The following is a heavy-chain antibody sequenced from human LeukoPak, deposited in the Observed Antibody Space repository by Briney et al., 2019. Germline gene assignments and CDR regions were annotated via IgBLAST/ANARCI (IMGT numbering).Heavy chain of an antibody. CDR3: ARERPSSTGNWFDP. Sequence: SETLSLTCTVSGGSISSGDNYWSWIRQPPGKGPEWIGYIYYSGSTYYNPSLKSRVTISVDTSKNHFSLKLSSVTAADTAVYYCARERPSSTGNWFDPWGQGTLVTVSS. CDR1: GGSISSGDNY. V-gene: IGHV4-30-4*01. D-gene: IGHD2-2*01. CDR2: IYYSGST. J-gene: IGHJ5*02.